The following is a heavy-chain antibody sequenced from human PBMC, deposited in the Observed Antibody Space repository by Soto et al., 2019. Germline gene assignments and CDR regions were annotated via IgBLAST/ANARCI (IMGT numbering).Heavy chain of an antibody. Sequence: QVQLVQSGAEVKKPGASVKVSCKASGYTFTSYGISWVRQAPGQGLEWMGWISAYNGNTNYAQKLQGRVTMTTDTSTSTAYRELRRLRPDDTAVYYCARSIAAAVDFDYWGQGAPVTVPS. CDR3: ARSIAAAVDFDY. CDR2: ISAYNGNT. J-gene: IGHJ4*02. D-gene: IGHD6-13*01. CDR1: GYTFTSYG. V-gene: IGHV1-18*01.